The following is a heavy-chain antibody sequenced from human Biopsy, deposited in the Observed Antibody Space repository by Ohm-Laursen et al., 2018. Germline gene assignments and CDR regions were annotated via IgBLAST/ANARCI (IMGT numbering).Heavy chain of an antibody. J-gene: IGHJ6*02. CDR3: ARAVDYYDPYYYYGLDV. CDR1: GGSFSGYY. V-gene: IGHV4-34*01. Sequence: SDTLSLTCPVYGGSFSGYYWSWIRQPPGKGLEWIGEINHRGSTNYNPSLKSRVTISVDTSKNQFSLKLRSVTAADTDVYYCARAVDYYDPYYYYGLDVWGQGTTVTVSS. D-gene: IGHD3-16*01. CDR2: INHRGST.